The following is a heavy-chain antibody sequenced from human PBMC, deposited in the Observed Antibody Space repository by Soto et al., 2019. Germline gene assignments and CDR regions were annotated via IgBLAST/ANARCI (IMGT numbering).Heavy chain of an antibody. CDR2: ISYDGSNK. CDR3: ARSPGWAAMGHGDY. Sequence: VQLVESGGGVVQPGRSLRLSCAASGFTFSSYAMHWVRQAPGKGLEWVAVISYDGSNKYYADSVKGRFTISRDNSKNTLYLQMNSLRAEDTAVYYCARSPGWAAMGHGDYWGQGTLVTVSS. J-gene: IGHJ4*02. CDR1: GFTFSSYA. V-gene: IGHV3-30-3*01. D-gene: IGHD5-18*01.